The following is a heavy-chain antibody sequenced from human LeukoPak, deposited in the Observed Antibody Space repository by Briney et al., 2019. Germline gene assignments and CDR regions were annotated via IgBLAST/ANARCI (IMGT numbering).Heavy chain of an antibody. CDR1: GLTFSNVW. V-gene: IGHV3-23*01. Sequence: PGGSLRLSCAVSGLTFSNVWMNWVRQAPGKGLEWVSAISGSGGSTYYADSVKGRFTISRDNSKNTLYLQMNSLRAEDTAVYYCAKDFYGDYVVDYWGQGTLVTVSS. D-gene: IGHD4-17*01. J-gene: IGHJ4*02. CDR3: AKDFYGDYVVDY. CDR2: ISGSGGST.